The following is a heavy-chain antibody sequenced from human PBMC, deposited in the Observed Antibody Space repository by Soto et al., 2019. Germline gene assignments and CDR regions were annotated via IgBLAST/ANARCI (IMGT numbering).Heavy chain of an antibody. CDR2: IIPILGIA. CDR1: GGTFSSYT. J-gene: IGHJ6*03. V-gene: IGHV1-69*08. D-gene: IGHD3-10*01. CDR3: ARETMVPTYYYYYYYMDV. Sequence: QVQLVQSGAEVKKPGSSVKVSCKASGGTFSSYTISWVRQAPGQGLEWMGRIIPILGIANYAQKFQGRVTIPADKSTSTAYMELSSLRSEDTAVYYCARETMVPTYYYYYYYMDVWGKRTTVTVSS.